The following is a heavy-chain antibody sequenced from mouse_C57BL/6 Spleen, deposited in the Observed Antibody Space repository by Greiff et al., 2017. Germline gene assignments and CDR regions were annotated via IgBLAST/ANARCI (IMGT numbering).Heavy chain of an antibody. CDR1: GFTFSDYG. Sequence: EVMLVESGGGLVKPGGSLKLSCAASGFTFSDYGMHWVRQAPEKGLEWVAYISSGSSTIYYAATVKGRFTISRDNAKNTLFLQMTSLRSEDTAMXYCAREGPLGRLNYWGQGTTLTVSS. D-gene: IGHD4-1*01. CDR3: AREGPLGRLNY. J-gene: IGHJ2*01. CDR2: ISSGSSTI. V-gene: IGHV5-17*01.